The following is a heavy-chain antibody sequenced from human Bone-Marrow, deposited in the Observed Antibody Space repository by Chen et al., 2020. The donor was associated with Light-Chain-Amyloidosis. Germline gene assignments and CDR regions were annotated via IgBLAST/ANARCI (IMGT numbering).Heavy chain of an antibody. D-gene: IGHD6-25*01. CDR1: GIAVSDNY. CDR2: IYLGRPT. Sequence: EVQLVESGGGLIQPGGCLRLSCAATGIAVSDNYMSWVRQAPGKGLEWVSRIYLGRPTYYADSVIFRFTISITNSRSTLYLQRNSLSADDSAVYYCARDPEISSGGFELWCRGTLVTVSS. CDR3: ARDPEISSGGFEL. J-gene: IGHJ2*01. V-gene: IGHV3-53*01.